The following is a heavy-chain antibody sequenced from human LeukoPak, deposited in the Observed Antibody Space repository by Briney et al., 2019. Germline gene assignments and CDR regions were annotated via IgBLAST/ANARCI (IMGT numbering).Heavy chain of an antibody. D-gene: IGHD6-6*01. V-gene: IGHV1-2*02. Sequence: ASVKVSCKASGYTFTGYYMHWVRQAPGQGLEWMGWINPNSGGTNYAQKFQGRVTITRNTSISTAYMELSSLRSEDTAVYYCARSGIAARNAFDIWGQGTMVTVSS. CDR2: INPNSGGT. CDR3: ARSGIAARNAFDI. CDR1: GYTFTGYY. J-gene: IGHJ3*02.